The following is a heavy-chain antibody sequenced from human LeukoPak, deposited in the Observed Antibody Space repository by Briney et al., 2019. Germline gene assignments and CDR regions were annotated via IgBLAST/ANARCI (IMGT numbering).Heavy chain of an antibody. Sequence: GGSLRLSCAASGFTFSSYWMSWVRQAPGKGLEWVANIKQDGSDKYYVDSVKGRFTISRDNAKNSLYLQMNSLRAEDTAVYYCARVFGGSGYYPLDYWGQGTLVTVSS. CDR2: IKQDGSDK. J-gene: IGHJ4*02. V-gene: IGHV3-7*02. CDR1: GFTFSSYW. CDR3: ARVFGGSGYYPLDY. D-gene: IGHD3-3*01.